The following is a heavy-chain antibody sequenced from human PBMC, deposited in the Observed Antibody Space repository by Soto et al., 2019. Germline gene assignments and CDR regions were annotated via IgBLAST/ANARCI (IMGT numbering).Heavy chain of an antibody. D-gene: IGHD3-3*01. CDR2: IYYSGDT. CDR3: ARERAGVVDYYYYGLDV. V-gene: IGHV4-30-4*01. Sequence: QVQLQESGPRLVKPSETLSLTCTVSGGSISSGDYYWSWIRQPPGKGLEWIGHIYYSGDTDYSPSLKRRIIISVDTSKNQFSLKLTSVTAADTAMYYCARERAGVVDYYYYGLDVWGRGTTVAVSS. J-gene: IGHJ6*02. CDR1: GGSISSGDYY.